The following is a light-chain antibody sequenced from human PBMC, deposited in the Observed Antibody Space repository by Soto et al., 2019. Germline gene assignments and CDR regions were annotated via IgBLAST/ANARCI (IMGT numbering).Light chain of an antibody. J-gene: IGKJ4*01. CDR1: EGIWNY. Sequence: DIQVTQHPSSLSASVGDRVTITCRASEGIWNYLAWYHQIPGEIPKLLIYTASTLESGIPPRYSGSGSGTDCTLTINNLQPEGVGTYFCRRYYNAPVTFGGWTKVEIK. CDR2: TAS. CDR3: RRYYNAPVT. V-gene: IGKV1-27*01.